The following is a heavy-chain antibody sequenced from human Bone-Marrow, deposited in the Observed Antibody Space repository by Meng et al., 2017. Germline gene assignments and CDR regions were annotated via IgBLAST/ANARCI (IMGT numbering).Heavy chain of an antibody. V-gene: IGHV4-4*02. J-gene: IGHJ5*02. D-gene: IGHD3-3*01. Sequence: EPDPGLVQPSGTLSLTCPVSGASTSSSHWWGWVRQPPGKGPEWIGEIYHDGSTNYTPSLKSRVTISVDKSKNQFSLKLSSVTAADTAVYYCARAAYDIWSGYAPWGQGSLVTSPQ. CDR3: ARAAYDIWSGYAP. CDR2: IYHDGST. CDR1: GASTSSSHW.